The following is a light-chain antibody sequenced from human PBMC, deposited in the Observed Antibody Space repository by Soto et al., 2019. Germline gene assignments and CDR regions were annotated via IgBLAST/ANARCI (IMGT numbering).Light chain of an antibody. CDR2: QDS. Sequence: SYELTQPPSVPVSPGQTASITCSGDKLGDKYACWYQQKPGQSPVLVIYQDSKRPSGIPERFSGSNSGNTATLTISGTQAMDEADYYCQAWDSSLVVFGGGTQLTVL. CDR1: KLGDKY. J-gene: IGLJ2*01. CDR3: QAWDSSLVV. V-gene: IGLV3-1*01.